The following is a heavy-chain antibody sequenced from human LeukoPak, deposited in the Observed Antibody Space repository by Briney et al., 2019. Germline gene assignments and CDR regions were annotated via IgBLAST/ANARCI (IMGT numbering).Heavy chain of an antibody. CDR2: INSDGSWA. J-gene: IGHJ4*02. Sequence: GGSLRLTCAASGNYWMHRVRQAPGKGLVWVSHINSDGSWASYADSVKGRFTISKDNAKNTVYLQMNSLRAEDTAVYYCVSFYETYWGRGTLVTVSS. D-gene: IGHD2/OR15-2a*01. CDR1: GNYW. CDR3: VSFYETY. V-gene: IGHV3-74*01.